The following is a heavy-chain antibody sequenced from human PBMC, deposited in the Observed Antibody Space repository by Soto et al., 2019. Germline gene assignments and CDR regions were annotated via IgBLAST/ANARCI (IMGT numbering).Heavy chain of an antibody. J-gene: IGHJ5*02. Sequence: SETLSLTCAVSSGSISSSNWWSWVRQPPGKGLEWIGEIYHSGGTNYNPSLKSRVTISVDKSKNQFSLKLSSVTAADTAVYYCARHSLPLGSLDPWGQGTLVTVSS. D-gene: IGHD3-16*01. CDR2: IYHSGGT. CDR1: SGSISSSNW. V-gene: IGHV4-4*02. CDR3: ARHSLPLGSLDP.